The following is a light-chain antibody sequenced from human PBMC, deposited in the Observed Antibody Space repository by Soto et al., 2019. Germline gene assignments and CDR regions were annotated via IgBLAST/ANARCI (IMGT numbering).Light chain of an antibody. V-gene: IGKV1-39*01. J-gene: IGKJ2*01. CDR3: QQSYSTPRT. CDR1: QNISNY. Sequence: DIQMTQSPSSLSASVGDRVTITCRASQNISNYLNWYQQKPGKAPKLLIYAASSLQSGVPSRFSGSGSGTDFTLTIMHLQHEDFSTYYRQQSYSTPRTFGQGTKLEIK. CDR2: AAS.